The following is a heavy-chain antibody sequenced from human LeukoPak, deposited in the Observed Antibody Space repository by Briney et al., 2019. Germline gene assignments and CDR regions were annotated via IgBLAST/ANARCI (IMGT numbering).Heavy chain of an antibody. Sequence: SETLSLTCAVYGGSFSGYYWSWIRQPPGKGLEWIGEINHSGSTNYNPSLKSRVTISVDTSKNQFSLKLSSVTAADTAVYYCARGYYDLSRPHYFDYWGQGTLVTVSS. J-gene: IGHJ4*02. CDR1: GGSFSGYY. CDR2: INHSGST. V-gene: IGHV4-34*01. D-gene: IGHD3-3*01. CDR3: ARGYYDLSRPHYFDY.